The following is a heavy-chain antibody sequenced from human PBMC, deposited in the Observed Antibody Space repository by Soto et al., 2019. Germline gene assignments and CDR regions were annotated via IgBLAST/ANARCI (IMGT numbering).Heavy chain of an antibody. CDR1: GGSITSYN. CDR2: VYNSGST. V-gene: IGHV4-59*01. CDR3: ARRAVVAVTGSLDNWLDP. Sequence: QVQLQESGPGLVKPSETLSLTCTVSGGSITSYNWNWIRQPPGKGLEWIGYVYNSGSTNYNPSLKSRVTISVDTSKNHFSLKLNSVPAADTAVYYCARRAVVAVTGSLDNWLDPWGQGILVSVSS. J-gene: IGHJ5*02. D-gene: IGHD2-21*01.